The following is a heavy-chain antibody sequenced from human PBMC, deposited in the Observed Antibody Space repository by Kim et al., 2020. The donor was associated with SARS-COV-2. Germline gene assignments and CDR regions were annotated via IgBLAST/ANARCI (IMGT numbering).Heavy chain of an antibody. CDR1: GFTFSDSA. CDR2: IRSKANGYAT. D-gene: IGHD1-1*01. Sequence: GESLKISCGASGFTFSDSAMHWVRQASGKGLEWVGRIRSKANGYATAYIESVRGRFTISRDDSRNTAYLQMNSLKTEDTAVYYCTRVPGTPLAFWDAFDIWGQGTMVTVSS. J-gene: IGHJ3*02. V-gene: IGHV3-73*01. CDR3: TRVPGTPLAFWDAFDI.